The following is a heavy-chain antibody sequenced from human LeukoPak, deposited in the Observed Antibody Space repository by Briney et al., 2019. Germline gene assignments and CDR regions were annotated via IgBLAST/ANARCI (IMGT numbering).Heavy chain of an antibody. CDR2: MFYSGST. V-gene: IGHV4-59*01. J-gene: IGHJ4*02. CDR1: GGSISSYY. Sequence: SETLSLTCTVSGGSISSYYWSWMRQPPGKGLEWIGYMFYSGSTKYNPSLKSRVTISVDMSKNQFSLKLSSVTAADTAIYYCARARITMVRGVIIIRGGHFDSWGQGTLVTVSS. D-gene: IGHD3-10*01. CDR3: ARARITMVRGVIIIRGGHFDS.